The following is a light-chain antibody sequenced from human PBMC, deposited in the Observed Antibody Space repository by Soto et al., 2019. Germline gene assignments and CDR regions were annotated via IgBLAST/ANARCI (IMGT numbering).Light chain of an antibody. CDR2: APS. V-gene: IGKV3-15*01. Sequence: EIVVTQSPATLSVSPGERATLSCRASQSVGNNFAWYQQKPGQAPRLLIFAPSTRATGVPARFSGSGSGTEFTLTISSLQSEDFAVYFCQQYGDWPLTFGGGAKVEIE. J-gene: IGKJ4*01. CDR3: QQYGDWPLT. CDR1: QSVGNN.